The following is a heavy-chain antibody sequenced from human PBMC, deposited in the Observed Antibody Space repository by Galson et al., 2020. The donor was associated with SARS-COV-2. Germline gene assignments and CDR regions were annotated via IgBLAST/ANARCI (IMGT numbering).Heavy chain of an antibody. V-gene: IGHV1-46*01. CDR1: GYTFTSYY. D-gene: IGHD6-6*01. Sequence: ASVKVSCKASGYTFTSYYMHWVRQAPGQGLEWMGIINPSGGSTSYAQKFQGRVTMTRDTSTSTVYMELSSLRSEDTAVYYCARDLYRQLVERYYYYGMDVWGQGTTVTVSS. CDR2: INPSGGST. J-gene: IGHJ6*02. CDR3: ARDLYRQLVERYYYYGMDV.